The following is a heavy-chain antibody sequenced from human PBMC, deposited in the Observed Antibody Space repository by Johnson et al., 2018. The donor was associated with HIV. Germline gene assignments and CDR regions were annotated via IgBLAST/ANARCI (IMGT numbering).Heavy chain of an antibody. D-gene: IGHD6-19*01. CDR3: AGPYYSSGWYLEEGVDAFDI. CDR1: GFTFDDYV. V-gene: IGHV3-NL1*01. J-gene: IGHJ3*02. Sequence: QMLLVESGGGWVQPGRSLRLSCAASGFTFDDYVMHWVRQAPGKGLEWVSVIFSDGTTYYADSLKGRFTIPRDNSKNMLDLQMNSLRAGDTAVYYCAGPYYSSGWYLEEGVDAFDIWGQGTMVTVSS. CDR2: IFSDGTT.